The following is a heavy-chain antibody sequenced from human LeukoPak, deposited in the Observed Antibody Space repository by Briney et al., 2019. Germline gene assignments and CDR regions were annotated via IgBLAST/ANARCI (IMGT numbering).Heavy chain of an antibody. CDR2: FDPEDGET. V-gene: IGHV1-24*01. CDR1: GYTLTELS. Sequence: ASVKVSCKVSGYTLTELSMHWVRQAPGKGLERMGGFDPEDGETIYAQKFQGRVTMTEDTSTDTAYMELSSLRSEDTAVYYCATDHSYYYDRGYYFDYWGQGTLVTVSS. J-gene: IGHJ4*02. CDR3: ATDHSYYYDRGYYFDY. D-gene: IGHD3-22*01.